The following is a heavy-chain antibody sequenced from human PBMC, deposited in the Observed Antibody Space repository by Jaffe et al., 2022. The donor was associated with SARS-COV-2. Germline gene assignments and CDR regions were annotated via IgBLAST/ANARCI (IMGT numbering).Heavy chain of an antibody. CDR3: ASGALSSGWYRGGYYYGMDV. CDR2: TYYRSKWYN. D-gene: IGHD6-19*01. J-gene: IGHJ6*02. Sequence: QVQLQQSGPGLVKPSQTLSLTCAISGDSVSSNSAAWNWIRQSPSRGLEWLGRTYYRSKWYNDYAVSVKSRITINPDTSKNQFSLQLNSVTPEDTAVYYCASGALSSGWYRGGYYYGMDVWGQGTTVTVSS. CDR1: GDSVSSNSAA. V-gene: IGHV6-1*01.